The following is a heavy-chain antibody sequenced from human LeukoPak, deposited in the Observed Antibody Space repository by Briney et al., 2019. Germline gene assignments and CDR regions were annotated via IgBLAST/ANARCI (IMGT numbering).Heavy chain of an antibody. CDR2: TYYRSKWYN. V-gene: IGHV6-1*01. J-gene: IGHJ6*02. D-gene: IGHD3-16*01. CDR3: AGGLFQDGMDV. CDR1: GDSVSRNSAA. Sequence: SQTLSLTCAISGDSVSRNSAAWNWIRQSTSRGLEWLGRTYYRSKWYNDYAVSVKGRITINPDTSKNQFSLQLNSVTPEDTAVFYCAGGLFQDGMDVWGQGTTVTVSS.